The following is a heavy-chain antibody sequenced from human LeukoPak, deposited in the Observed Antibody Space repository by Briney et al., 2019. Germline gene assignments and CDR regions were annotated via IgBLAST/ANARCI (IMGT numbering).Heavy chain of an antibody. CDR1: GFTFSSYW. Sequence: GGSLRLSCAASGFTFSSYWMHWVRQAPGKGLVWVSRINSDGSNTGYADSVKGRFTISRDNAKNTLYLQMNSLRAEDTAVYYCARDKPIGYCSGGSCYGEAYYYSMDVWGKGTTVTVSS. J-gene: IGHJ6*04. CDR3: ARDKPIGYCSGGSCYGEAYYYSMDV. V-gene: IGHV3-74*01. D-gene: IGHD2-15*01. CDR2: INSDGSNT.